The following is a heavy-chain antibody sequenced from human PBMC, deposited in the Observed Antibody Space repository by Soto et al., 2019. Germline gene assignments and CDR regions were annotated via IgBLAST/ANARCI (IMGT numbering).Heavy chain of an antibody. CDR2: IIPMFGTP. D-gene: IGHD4-17*01. V-gene: IGHV1-69*01. J-gene: IGHJ3*02. CDR1: GGSVNSHA. CDR3: ARHRNVAEFNDYGGNYHGFDI. Sequence: QVQLEQSGAEVKKAGSSVKVSCKAFGGSVNSHAISWVRQAPGQGLEWMGGIIPMFGTPTYAQKFQAGVTISAQHSTSTAYLDLSSLRSEDTAVYYCARHRNVAEFNDYGGNYHGFDIWGQGTMVTVSS.